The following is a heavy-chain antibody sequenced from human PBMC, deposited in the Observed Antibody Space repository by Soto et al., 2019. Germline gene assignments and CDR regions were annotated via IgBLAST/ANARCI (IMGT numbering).Heavy chain of an antibody. CDR3: VRASGGGNSAYFDY. Sequence: QITLEESGPTLVKPTQTLPLTCAFSGFSLTTRDVGVGWIRQPPGKALEWLALIYWDDDERYSPSLKSRLTITKDISKNQVVITMTKMDPVDTATYYCVRASGGGNSAYFDYWGQGTLVTVSS. D-gene: IGHD2-21*02. CDR2: IYWDDDE. CDR1: GFSLTTRDVG. J-gene: IGHJ4*02. V-gene: IGHV2-5*02.